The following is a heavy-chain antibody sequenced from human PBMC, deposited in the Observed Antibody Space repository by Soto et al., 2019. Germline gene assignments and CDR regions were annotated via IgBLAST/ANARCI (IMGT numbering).Heavy chain of an antibody. CDR2: INHSGST. CDR1: GGSFSGYH. CDR3: ARGPGGTGVLDP. J-gene: IGHJ5*02. Sequence: PSETLSLTCAVYGGSFSGYHWSWIRQPPGKGLEWIGEINHSGSTNYNPSLKSRVTISVDTSKNQFSLKLSSVTAADTAVYYCARGPGGTGVLDPWGQGTLVTVSS. D-gene: IGHD1-26*01. V-gene: IGHV4-34*01.